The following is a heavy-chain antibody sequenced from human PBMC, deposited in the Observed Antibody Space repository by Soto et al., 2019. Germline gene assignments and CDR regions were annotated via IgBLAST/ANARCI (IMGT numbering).Heavy chain of an antibody. V-gene: IGHV1-2*02. CDR3: ARAFTRYNWNFRDDAFDI. CDR2: INPNSGGT. CDR1: GYTFTGYY. J-gene: IGHJ3*02. D-gene: IGHD1-7*01. Sequence: ASVKVSCKASGYTFTGYYMHWVRQANGQGLEWMGWINPNSGGTNYAQKFQGRVTMTRDTSISTAYMELSRLRSDDTAVYYCARAFTRYNWNFRDDAFDIWGQGTMVTVSS.